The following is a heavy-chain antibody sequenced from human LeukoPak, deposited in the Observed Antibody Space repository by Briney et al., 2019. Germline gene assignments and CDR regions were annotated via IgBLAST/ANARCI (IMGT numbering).Heavy chain of an antibody. J-gene: IGHJ6*03. V-gene: IGHV3-30-3*01. CDR2: ISYDGSNK. D-gene: IGHD6-6*01. Sequence: PGRSLRLSCAASGFTFSSYAMHWVRQAPGKGLEWVAVISYDGSNKYYADSVKGRFTISRDNSKNTLYLQMNSLRAEDTAVYYCARGPRGAARLYYYMDVWGKGTTVTVSS. CDR1: GFTFSSYA. CDR3: ARGPRGAARLYYYMDV.